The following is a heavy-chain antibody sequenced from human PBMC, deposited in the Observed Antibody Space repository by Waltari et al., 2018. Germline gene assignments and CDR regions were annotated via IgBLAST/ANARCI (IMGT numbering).Heavy chain of an antibody. CDR3: ASSGDYNYYYYYMDV. D-gene: IGHD4-17*01. CDR2: IIPIFGTA. J-gene: IGHJ6*03. V-gene: IGHV1-69*14. Sequence: QVQLVQSGAEVKKPGSSVKVSCKASGGTFSSYAISWVRQAPGQGLEWMGGIIPIFGTANYAQKFHGRVTITADKSTSTAYMELSSLRSEDTAVYYCASSGDYNYYYYYMDVWGKGTTVTVSS. CDR1: GGTFSSYA.